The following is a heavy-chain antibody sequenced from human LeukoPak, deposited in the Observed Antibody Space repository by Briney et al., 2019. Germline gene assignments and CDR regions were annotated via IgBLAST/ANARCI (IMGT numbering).Heavy chain of an antibody. Sequence: GGSLRLSCAASGFTFSSYGMHWVRQAPGKGLEWVAVIWYDGSNKHYADSVKGRFTISRDNSKNTLYLQMNSLRAEDTAVYYCARDIGDYVIDYWGQGTLVTVSS. CDR2: IWYDGSNK. D-gene: IGHD4-17*01. J-gene: IGHJ4*02. V-gene: IGHV3-33*01. CDR1: GFTFSSYG. CDR3: ARDIGDYVIDY.